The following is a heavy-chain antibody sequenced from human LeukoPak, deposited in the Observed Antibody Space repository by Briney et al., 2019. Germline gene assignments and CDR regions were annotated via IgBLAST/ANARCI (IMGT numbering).Heavy chain of an antibody. CDR2: IYYSGST. CDR3: ASQSIRGAALDY. Sequence: KPSETLSLTCAVSGYSISSGYYWGWIRQAPGKGLEWIGYIYYSGSTNYNPSLKSRVTISVDTSKNQFSLKLSSVTAADTAVYYCASQSIRGAALDYWGQGTLVTVSS. D-gene: IGHD6-6*01. V-gene: IGHV4-61*01. CDR1: GYSISSGYY. J-gene: IGHJ4*02.